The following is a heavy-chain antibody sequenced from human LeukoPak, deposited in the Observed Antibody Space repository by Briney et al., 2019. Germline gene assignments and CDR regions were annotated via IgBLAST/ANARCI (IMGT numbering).Heavy chain of an antibody. Sequence: SETLSLTCTVSGGSISNFYLSWIRQPPGKGLEWIGRIYYSWSTNYNPSLKSRVTISLDTSKNQFSLKLRFVTAADTAVYYCARLTPGGYWGQGTLVTVS. CDR1: GGSISNFY. CDR2: IYYSWST. D-gene: IGHD2-15*01. V-gene: IGHV4-59*08. J-gene: IGHJ4*02. CDR3: ARLTPGGY.